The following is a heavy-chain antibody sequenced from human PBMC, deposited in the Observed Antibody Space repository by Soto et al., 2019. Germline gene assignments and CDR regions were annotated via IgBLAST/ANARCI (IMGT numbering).Heavy chain of an antibody. CDR1: GGSISSYY. Sequence: PSETLSLTCTVSGGSISSYYWSWIRQPPGKGLEWIGYIYYSGSTNYNPSLKSRVTISVDTSKNQFSLKLSSVTAADTAVYYCARDRPGRPGYFAYWGQGTLVTVSS. D-gene: IGHD2-15*01. V-gene: IGHV4-59*01. CDR2: IYYSGST. CDR3: ARDRPGRPGYFAY. J-gene: IGHJ4*02.